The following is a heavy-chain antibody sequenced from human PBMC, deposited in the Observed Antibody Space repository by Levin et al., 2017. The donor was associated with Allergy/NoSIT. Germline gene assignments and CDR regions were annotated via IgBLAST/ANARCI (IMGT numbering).Heavy chain of an antibody. CDR2: ISWNSGSI. CDR3: AKDLGDYGDYVYQVSFDY. V-gene: IGHV3-9*01. Sequence: GGSLRLSCAASGFTFDDYAMHWVRQAPGKGLEWVSGISWNSGSIGYADSVKGRFTISRDNAKNSLYLQMNSLRAEDTALYYCAKDLGDYGDYVYQVSFDYWGQGTLVTVSS. CDR1: GFTFDDYA. D-gene: IGHD4-17*01. J-gene: IGHJ4*02.